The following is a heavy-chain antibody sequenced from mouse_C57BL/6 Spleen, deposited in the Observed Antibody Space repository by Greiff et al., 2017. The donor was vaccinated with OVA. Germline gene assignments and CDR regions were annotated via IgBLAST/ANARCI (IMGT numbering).Heavy chain of an antibody. CDR1: GYTFTSYW. V-gene: IGHV1-64*01. Sequence: QVHVKQPGAELVKPGASVKLSCKASGYTFTSYWMHWVKQRPGQGLEWIGMIHPNSGSTNYNEKFKSKATLTVDKSSSTAYMQLSSLTSEDSAVYYCARSLDYYGYDPYAYWGQGTLVTVSA. CDR3: ARSLDYYGYDPYAY. J-gene: IGHJ3*01. CDR2: IHPNSGST. D-gene: IGHD2-2*01.